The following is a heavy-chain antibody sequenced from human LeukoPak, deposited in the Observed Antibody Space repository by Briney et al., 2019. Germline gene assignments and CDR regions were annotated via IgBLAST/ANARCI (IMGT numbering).Heavy chain of an antibody. D-gene: IGHD3-10*01. CDR1: GYTFTSYG. Sequence: GASVKVSCKASGYTFTSYGISWVRQAPGQGLEWMGWISAYNGNTNYAQKLQGRVTMTTDTSTSTAYMELRSLRSDDTAVYYCARKDYGSASYYYFDYWGQGTLVTVSS. V-gene: IGHV1-18*01. CDR3: ARKDYGSASYYYFDY. J-gene: IGHJ4*02. CDR2: ISAYNGNT.